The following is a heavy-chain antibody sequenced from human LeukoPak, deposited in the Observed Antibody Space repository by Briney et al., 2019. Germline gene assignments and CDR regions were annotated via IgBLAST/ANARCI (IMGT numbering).Heavy chain of an antibody. D-gene: IGHD2-2*01. CDR1: GYTFTSNY. J-gene: IGHJ6*03. CDR3: ARDRGSEYCSSTSCYHYYYYMDV. CDR2: ISPSGGST. Sequence: ASVKVSCKAFGYTFTSNYMHWVRQAPGQGPEWMGVISPSGGSTTYAQKFQGRVTLTRDMSTSTDYLELSSLRSEDTAVYYCARDRGSEYCSSTSCYHYYYYMDVWGKGTTVTVSS. V-gene: IGHV1-46*01.